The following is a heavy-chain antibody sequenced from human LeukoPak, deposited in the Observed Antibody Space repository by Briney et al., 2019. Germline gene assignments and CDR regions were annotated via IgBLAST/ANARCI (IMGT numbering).Heavy chain of an antibody. D-gene: IGHD3-10*01. J-gene: IGHJ6*02. CDR1: GFTFSKYW. V-gene: IGHV3-74*01. Sequence: GGSLRLSCAASGFTFSKYWMHWVRQAPGKGLVWVSRIDDDGSRRNCADSVKGRFTISRDNAKNSLSLQLNSLRDEDTAVYFCAKVIRGGYGMDVWGQGTTVTVSS. CDR3: AKVIRGGYGMDV. CDR2: IDDDGSRR.